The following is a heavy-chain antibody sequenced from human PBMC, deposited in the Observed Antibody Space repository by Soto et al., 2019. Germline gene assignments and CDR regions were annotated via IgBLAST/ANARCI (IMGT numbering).Heavy chain of an antibody. V-gene: IGHV4-59*01. CDR1: GGSITSYY. J-gene: IGHJ4*02. Sequence: PSETLSLTCTVSGGSITSYYWSWIRQSPGKGLEWIGYIYYSGSPSYNQSLKSRVTISTDTSKNQFSLKLNSVTAADTAVYYCARARGKNRSGLIDYWGQGTLVTVSS. CDR2: IYYSGSP. CDR3: ARARGKNRSGLIDY.